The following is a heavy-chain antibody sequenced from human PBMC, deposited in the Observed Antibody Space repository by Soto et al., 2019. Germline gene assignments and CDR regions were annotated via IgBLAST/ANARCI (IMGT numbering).Heavy chain of an antibody. Sequence: QVQLVQSGAEVKKPGSSVKVSCKASGGTFSSYTISWVRQAPGQGLEWMGRIIPILGIANNAQKFQVRVTITADKSTSTAYMELSSLRSEDTAVYYCDSTSDDAFDIWGQGTMVTVSS. CDR1: GGTFSSYT. J-gene: IGHJ3*02. CDR3: DSTSDDAFDI. V-gene: IGHV1-69*02. D-gene: IGHD2-2*01. CDR2: IIPILGIA.